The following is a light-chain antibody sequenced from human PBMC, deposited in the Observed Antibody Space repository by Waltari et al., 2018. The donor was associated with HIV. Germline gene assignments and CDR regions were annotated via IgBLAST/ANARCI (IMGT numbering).Light chain of an antibody. V-gene: IGKV3-15*01. CDR3: QQYDKWPRT. J-gene: IGKJ1*01. CDR2: GPS. Sequence: EVVMTQSPATLSVSPGERATLSCRASQSVSSNLAWYQQKPVQAPRLLIFGPSTRASGVPARFSGSGSGTEFTLTISSLQSEDYAIYYCQQYDKWPRTFGQGTKVETK. CDR1: QSVSSN.